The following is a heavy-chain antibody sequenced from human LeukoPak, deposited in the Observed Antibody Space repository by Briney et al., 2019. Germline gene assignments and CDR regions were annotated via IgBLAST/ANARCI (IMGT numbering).Heavy chain of an antibody. CDR1: GGSISSYY. CDR3: ARVSGYDWESSYDY. D-gene: IGHD5-12*01. Sequence: SETLSLTCTVSGGSISSYYWSWIRQPPGKGLEWIGYIYYSGSTNYNPSLKNRVTISVDTSKNQFSLKLSSVTAADTAVYYCARVSGYDWESSYDYWGQGTLVTVSS. CDR2: IYYSGST. J-gene: IGHJ4*02. V-gene: IGHV4-59*01.